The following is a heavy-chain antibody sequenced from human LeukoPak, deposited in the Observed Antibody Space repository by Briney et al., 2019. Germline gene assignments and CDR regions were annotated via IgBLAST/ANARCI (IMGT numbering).Heavy chain of an antibody. D-gene: IGHD1-26*01. CDR3: ARDGGKWELLFGY. CDR2: IYSGGST. J-gene: IGHJ4*02. V-gene: IGHV3-53*01. Sequence: PGGSLRLSCAASGFTVSNNYMSWVRQAPGQGLEWVSIIYSGGSTYYADSAKGRFTISRDNSKNTLYLQMNSLRAEDTAVYYCARDGGKWELLFGYWGQGTLVTVSS. CDR1: GFTVSNNY.